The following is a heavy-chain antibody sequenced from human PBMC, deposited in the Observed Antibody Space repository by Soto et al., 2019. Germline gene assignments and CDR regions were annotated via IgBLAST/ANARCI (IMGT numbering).Heavy chain of an antibody. CDR3: ARGGPTGGSYKYNWFDP. V-gene: IGHV4-30-4*01. D-gene: IGHD2-15*01. CDR1: GGSIRSGDFY. CDR2: MSYSGIT. Sequence: PXESLCLTGPVFGGSIRSGDFYWSWIRQPPGRGLEWSGYMSYSGITYYNTSLKSRLTISVDTSKNQFSLKLNSVNAADTAVYSCARGGPTGGSYKYNWFDPWGQGTLVTVYS. J-gene: IGHJ5*02.